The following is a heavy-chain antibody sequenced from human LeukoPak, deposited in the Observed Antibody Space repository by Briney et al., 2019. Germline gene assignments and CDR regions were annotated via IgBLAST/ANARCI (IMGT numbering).Heavy chain of an antibody. CDR1: GYTFTGYY. Sequence: ASVKVSCKASGYTFTGYYMHWVRQAPGQGLKWMGWINPNSGGTNYAQKFQGRVTMTRDTSISTAYMELSRLRSDDTAVYYCARILSDNYYGDYWGQGTLVTVSS. J-gene: IGHJ4*02. CDR2: INPNSGGT. CDR3: ARILSDNYYGDY. D-gene: IGHD3-10*01. V-gene: IGHV1-2*02.